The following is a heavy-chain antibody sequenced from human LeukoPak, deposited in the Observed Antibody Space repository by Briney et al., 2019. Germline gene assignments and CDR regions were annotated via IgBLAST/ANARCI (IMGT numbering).Heavy chain of an antibody. Sequence: GGSLRLSCAASGFTVSSNYMSWVRQAPGKGLEWVSVIYSGGSTYYADSVKGRFTISRDNAKNSLYLQMNSLRAEDTAVYYCARGVRGFTPYFDYWGQGTLVTVSS. CDR3: ARGVRGFTPYFDY. CDR2: IYSGGST. J-gene: IGHJ4*02. V-gene: IGHV3-53*01. D-gene: IGHD2-21*01. CDR1: GFTVSSNY.